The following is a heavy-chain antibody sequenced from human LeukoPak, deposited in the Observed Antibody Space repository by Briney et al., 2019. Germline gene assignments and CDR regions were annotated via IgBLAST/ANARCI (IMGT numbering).Heavy chain of an antibody. CDR2: ISPSGGST. J-gene: IGHJ4*02. Sequence: GASVKVSCKASGYTFTGYYLHWVRQAPGQGPEWMGVISPSGGSTTYAQKFQGRVTLTRDMSTSTDYLELSSLRSEDTAVYYCRLHFDYWGQGTLVTVSS. V-gene: IGHV1-46*01. CDR1: GYTFTGYY. CDR3: RLHFDY. D-gene: IGHD6-25*01.